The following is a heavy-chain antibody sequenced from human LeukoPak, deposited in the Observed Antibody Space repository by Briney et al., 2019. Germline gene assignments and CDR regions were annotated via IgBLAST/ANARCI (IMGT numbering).Heavy chain of an antibody. CDR1: GGSIGSSSYY. V-gene: IGHV4-39*02. J-gene: IGHJ6*03. CDR2: IYYSGST. CDR3: ARDKLRGSAGNYYYMDV. D-gene: IGHD1-26*01. Sequence: SETLSLTCSVSGGSIGSSSYYWGWIRQPPGEGLEWIGNIYYSGSTYFNPSLKSRLTISVDTSKNQFSLKLSAVTAADTAVYFCARDKLRGSAGNYYYMDVWGKGTTVTVSS.